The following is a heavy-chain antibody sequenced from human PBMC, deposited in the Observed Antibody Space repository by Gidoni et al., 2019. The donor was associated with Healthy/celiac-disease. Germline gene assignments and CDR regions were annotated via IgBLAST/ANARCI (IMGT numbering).Heavy chain of an antibody. V-gene: IGHV3-23*01. CDR1: GFTFSSYA. Sequence: EVQLLESGGGLVQPGESLRLSCAASGFTFSSYAMSWVRQVPGKGLEWVSAISGSGGSTYYADSVKGRFTISRDNSKNTLYLQMNSLRAEDTAVYYCAKLDIVVVPAAINYWGQGTLVTVSS. D-gene: IGHD2-2*01. CDR3: AKLDIVVVPAAINY. J-gene: IGHJ4*02. CDR2: ISGSGGST.